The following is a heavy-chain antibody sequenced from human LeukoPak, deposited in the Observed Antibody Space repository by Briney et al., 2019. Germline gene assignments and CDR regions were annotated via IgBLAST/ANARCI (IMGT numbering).Heavy chain of an antibody. D-gene: IGHD2-2*02. J-gene: IGHJ5*02. V-gene: IGHV1-8*03. CDR2: MNPNSGNT. Sequence: ASVKVSCKASGYTFTSYDINWVRQATGQGLEWMGWMNPNSGNTGYAQKFQGRVTITRNTSISTAYMELSSLRSEDTAVYNCARGSWGYCSSTSCYNNWFDPWGQGTLVTVSS. CDR3: ARGSWGYCSSTSCYNNWFDP. CDR1: GYTFTSYD.